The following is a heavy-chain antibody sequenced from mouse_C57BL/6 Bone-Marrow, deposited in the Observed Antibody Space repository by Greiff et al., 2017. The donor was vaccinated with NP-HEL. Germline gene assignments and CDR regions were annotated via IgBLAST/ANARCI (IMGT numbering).Heavy chain of an antibody. CDR3: ARWGLRPPYYDAMDY. V-gene: IGHV1-81*01. J-gene: IGHJ4*01. CDR2: IYPRSGNT. CDR1: GYTFTSYG. D-gene: IGHD2-4*01. Sequence: QVQLQQSGAELARPGASVKLSCKASGYTFTSYGISWVKQRTGQGLEWIGEIYPRSGNTYYNEKFKGKATLTADKSSSTAYMELRSLTSEDSAVYFCARWGLRPPYYDAMDYWGQGTAVTVSS.